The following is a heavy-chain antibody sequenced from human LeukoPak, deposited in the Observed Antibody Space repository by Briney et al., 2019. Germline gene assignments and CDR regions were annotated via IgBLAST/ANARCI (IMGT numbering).Heavy chain of an antibody. CDR1: GFTFSSYA. Sequence: QAGGSLRLSCAASGFTFSSYAMSWVRQAPGKGLEWVSAISSSGGSTYYADSVKGRFTISRDNSKNTLYLQMNSLRAEDTAVYYCAKAPGIAVASLDYWGQGTLVTVSS. CDR3: AKAPGIAVASLDY. D-gene: IGHD6-19*01. J-gene: IGHJ4*02. V-gene: IGHV3-23*01. CDR2: ISSSGGST.